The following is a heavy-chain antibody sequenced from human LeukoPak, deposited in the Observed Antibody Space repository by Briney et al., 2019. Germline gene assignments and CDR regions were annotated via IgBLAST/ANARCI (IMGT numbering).Heavy chain of an antibody. V-gene: IGHV3-13*05. CDR2: IGTAGDP. CDR1: GFTFSSYD. D-gene: IGHD3-10*01. CDR3: AREALVRGVRGAFDI. J-gene: IGHJ3*02. Sequence: GGSLRLSCAASGFTFSSYDMHWVRQATGKGLEWVSAIGTAGDPYYPGSVKGRFTISRENAKNYLYLQMNSLRAGDTAVYYCAREALVRGVRGAFDIWGQGTMVTVSS.